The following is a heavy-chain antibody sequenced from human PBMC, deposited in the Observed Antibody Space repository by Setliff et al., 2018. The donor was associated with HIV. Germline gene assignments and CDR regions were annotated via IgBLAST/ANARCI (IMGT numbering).Heavy chain of an antibody. CDR1: GFTFSSYA. Sequence: GGSLRLSCAASGFTFSSYAMSWVRQAPGKGLEWVSAISGSGGSTYYADSVKGRYTISRDNSKNTLYLQMNSLRAEDTAVYHCAKDYYDFVWGSSLAYWGQGTLVTVSS. D-gene: IGHD3-16*01. CDR2: ISGSGGST. V-gene: IGHV3-23*01. J-gene: IGHJ4*02. CDR3: AKDYYDFVWGSSLAY.